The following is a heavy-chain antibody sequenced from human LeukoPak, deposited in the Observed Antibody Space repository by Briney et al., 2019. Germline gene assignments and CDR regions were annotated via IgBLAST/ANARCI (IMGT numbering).Heavy chain of an antibody. CDR2: INYSGTT. CDR3: ARHVSYLVVSFDP. Sequence: SETLSLTCTVSGGSIGTYYWSWIRQPPGKGLEWIGYINYSGTTYYNPSLKSRLTISVDTSKNQFSLKLSSVTAADTAVYYCARHVSYLVVSFDPWGQGTLVTVSS. D-gene: IGHD3-9*01. V-gene: IGHV4-59*08. CDR1: GGSIGTYY. J-gene: IGHJ5*02.